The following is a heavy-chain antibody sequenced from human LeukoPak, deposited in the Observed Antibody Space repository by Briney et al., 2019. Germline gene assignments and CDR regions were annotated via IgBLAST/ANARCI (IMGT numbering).Heavy chain of an antibody. V-gene: IGHV3-30*02. Sequence: GGSLRLSCVASGFTFSSNGMHWVRQAPGKGLEWVTFIQYDGSKKYYADSVKGRFTISRDNSKNTLYLEMNSLRAEDTAVYYCARDRSITMIVVVTPEGADYWGQGTLVTVSS. D-gene: IGHD3-22*01. CDR2: IQYDGSKK. J-gene: IGHJ4*02. CDR3: ARDRSITMIVVVTPEGADY. CDR1: GFTFSSNG.